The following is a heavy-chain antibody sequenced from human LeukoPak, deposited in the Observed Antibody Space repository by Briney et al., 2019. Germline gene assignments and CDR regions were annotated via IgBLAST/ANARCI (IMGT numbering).Heavy chain of an antibody. J-gene: IGHJ3*01. V-gene: IGHV4-34*01. CDR2: IDHSRAT. D-gene: IGHD3-22*01. CDR3: AKAPYLSSGS. Sequence: SETLSLTCAVYGGSFSGYYWSWIRQPPGKGLEWIGEIDHSRATNYNPSLRSRVTISLDTSKNQFSLTLSSITAADTAVYYCAKAPYLSSGSWGQGTMVTVSS. CDR1: GGSFSGYY.